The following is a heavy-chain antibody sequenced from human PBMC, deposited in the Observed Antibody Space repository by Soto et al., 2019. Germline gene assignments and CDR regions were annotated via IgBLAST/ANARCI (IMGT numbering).Heavy chain of an antibody. V-gene: IGHV3-53*01. CDR2: LYSGGTT. D-gene: IGHD7-27*01. CDR3: ARVWGIENAFDI. J-gene: IGHJ3*02. Sequence: GGSLRLSCAISGFTVSSSYMSWVRQAPGRGLEWVSILYSGGTTYYADSVKGRFTVSRDNSKNTLFLEMNSLRTEDTAMYYCARVWGIENAFDIWGQGTMVTVSS. CDR1: GFTVSSSY.